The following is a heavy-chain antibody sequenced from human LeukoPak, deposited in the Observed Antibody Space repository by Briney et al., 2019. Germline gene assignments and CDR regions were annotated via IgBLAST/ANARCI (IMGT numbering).Heavy chain of an antibody. Sequence: ASVTVSCTASGYTFTSYGISWVRQAPGQGLEWMGWISAYNGNTNYAQKLQGRVTMTTDTSTSTAYMELRSLRSDDTAVYYCARVKYYYDSSGYYYLYYYYYYGMDVWGQGTTVTVSS. CDR3: ARVKYYYDSSGYYYLYYYYYYGMDV. J-gene: IGHJ6*02. V-gene: IGHV1-18*01. CDR2: ISAYNGNT. CDR1: GYTFTSYG. D-gene: IGHD3-22*01.